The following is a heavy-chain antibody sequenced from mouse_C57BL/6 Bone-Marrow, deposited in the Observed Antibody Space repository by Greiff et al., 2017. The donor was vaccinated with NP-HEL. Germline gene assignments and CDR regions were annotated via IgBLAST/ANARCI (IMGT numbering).Heavy chain of an antibody. V-gene: IGHV5-17*01. D-gene: IGHD2-5*01. J-gene: IGHJ2*01. CDR2: ISSGSSTI. CDR1: GFTFSDYG. Sequence: EVHLVESGGGLVKPGGSLKLSCAASGFTFSDYGMNWVRQATEKGLEWVAYISSGSSTIYYADTVKGRFTISRDNAKNTLFLQMTSMRSEDTAMYYCARGGYSNNYFDYWGQGTTLTVSS. CDR3: ARGGYSNNYFDY.